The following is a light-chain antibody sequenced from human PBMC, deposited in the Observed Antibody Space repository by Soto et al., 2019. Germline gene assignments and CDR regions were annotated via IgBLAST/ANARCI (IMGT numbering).Light chain of an antibody. CDR2: GAS. CDR3: HQYGLSPPYT. J-gene: IGKJ3*01. V-gene: IGKV3-20*01. CDR1: QSVDSNY. Sequence: EIVLTQSPGTLPLSPGARATLSCRASQSVDSNYLAWYQHKPGQAPRLLIYGASTRATGIPDRFSGSGSGTDFTLTISRLEPEDFAVYYCHQYGLSPPYTFGPGTKVDIK.